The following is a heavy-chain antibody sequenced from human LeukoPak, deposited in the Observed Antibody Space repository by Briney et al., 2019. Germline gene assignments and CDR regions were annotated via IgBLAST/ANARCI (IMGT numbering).Heavy chain of an antibody. CDR2: ITYDGSNK. V-gene: IGHV3-30*18. CDR3: AKDNRQLWFFDY. J-gene: IGHJ4*02. D-gene: IGHD5-18*01. CDR1: GFTFSSYG. Sequence: PGGSLRLSCAASGFTFSSYGMHWVRQAPGKGLEWVAVITYDGSNKYYADSVKGRFTISRDNSKNTLYLQMNSLRAEDTAVYYCAKDNRQLWFFDYWGQGTLVTVSS.